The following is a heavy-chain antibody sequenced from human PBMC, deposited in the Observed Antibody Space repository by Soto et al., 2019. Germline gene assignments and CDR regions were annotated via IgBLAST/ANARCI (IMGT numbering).Heavy chain of an antibody. D-gene: IGHD2-8*02. CDR1: GFSFSSYA. V-gene: IGHV3-23*01. CDR2: ISGSGGST. Sequence: GGSLRLSCAASGFSFSSYAMSWVRQAPGKGLEWVSAISGSGGSTYYADSVKGRFTISRDNFKNTLYLQMNSLRAEDTAVYYCAKATATGGGAFDFCGQGTMVTVSS. J-gene: IGHJ3*01. CDR3: AKATATGGGAFDF.